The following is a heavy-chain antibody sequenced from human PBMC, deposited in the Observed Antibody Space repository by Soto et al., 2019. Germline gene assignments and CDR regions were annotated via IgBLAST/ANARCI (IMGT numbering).Heavy chain of an antibody. CDR3: ARSYSGGDAYFDY. CDR2: IYQSGST. D-gene: IGHD2-21*02. CDR1: GGSISSGGYA. J-gene: IGHJ4*02. V-gene: IGHV4-30-2*01. Sequence: SETLSLTCAVSGGSISSGGYARAWIRQPPGKGLEWVGYIYQSGSTYYNPSLKSRVTIAADRSKNQFSLNLASVTAADTAVYYCARSYSGGDAYFDYWGQGTVVTVSS.